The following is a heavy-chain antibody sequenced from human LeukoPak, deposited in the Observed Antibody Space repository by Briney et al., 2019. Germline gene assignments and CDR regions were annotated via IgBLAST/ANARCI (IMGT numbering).Heavy chain of an antibody. Sequence: SETLSLTCTVSGGSITNYYWSWIRQPPGKGLEWIAYIYYSGSTKYNPSLKSRVTISVDTSKNQFSLKLSSVTAADTAVYHCASGPSPETFQHWGQGTLVTVSS. J-gene: IGHJ1*01. CDR3: ASGPSPETFQH. V-gene: IGHV4-59*01. CDR2: IYYSGST. CDR1: GGSITNYY.